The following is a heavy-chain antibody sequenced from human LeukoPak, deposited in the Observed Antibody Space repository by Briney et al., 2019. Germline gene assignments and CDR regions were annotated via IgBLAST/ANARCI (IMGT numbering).Heavy chain of an antibody. D-gene: IGHD3-10*01. CDR2: INHSGST. CDR3: AREGRYNGSGSYSDY. CDR1: GGSFSGYY. V-gene: IGHV4-34*01. J-gene: IGHJ4*02. Sequence: PSETLSLTCAVYGGSFSGYYWSWIRQPPGKGLEWIGEINHSGSTNYNPSLKSRVTISVDTSKNQFSLKLSSVTAADTAVYYCAREGRYNGSGSYSDYWGQGTLVTVSS.